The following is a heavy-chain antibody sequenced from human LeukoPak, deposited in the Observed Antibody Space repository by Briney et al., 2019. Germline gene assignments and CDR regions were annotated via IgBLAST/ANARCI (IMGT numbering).Heavy chain of an antibody. CDR1: GGSITGYS. V-gene: IGHV4-59*01. CDR3: ARVTGYMVEDYFDY. D-gene: IGHD6-13*01. Sequence: SETLSLTCSVSGGSITGYSWSWIRQTPGKGLEWIGYIYYSGSTNYNPSLKSRVTISVDTSKNQFSLRLTSVTAADTAVYYCARVTGYMVEDYFDYWGQGTLVTVSS. J-gene: IGHJ4*02. CDR2: IYYSGST.